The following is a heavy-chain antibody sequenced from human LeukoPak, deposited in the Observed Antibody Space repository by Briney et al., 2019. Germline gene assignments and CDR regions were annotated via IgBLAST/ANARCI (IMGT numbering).Heavy chain of an antibody. J-gene: IGHJ4*02. CDR1: GGSINSGGYS. CDR3: AREDSGPIDY. Sequence: SETLSLTCAVSGGSINSGGYSWSWIRQPPGKGLEWIGYIYHSGSTYYNPSLKSRVTISVDRSKNQFSLKLSSVTAADTAVYYCAREDSGPIDYWGQGTLVTVSS. CDR2: IYHSGST. V-gene: IGHV4-30-2*01.